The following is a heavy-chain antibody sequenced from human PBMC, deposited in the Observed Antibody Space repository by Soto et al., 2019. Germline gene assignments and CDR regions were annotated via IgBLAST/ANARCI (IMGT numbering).Heavy chain of an antibody. CDR2: IYSGGST. Sequence: GSLRLSCAASGFTVSSNYMSWVRQAPGKGLEWVSVIYSGGSTYYADSVKGRFTISRDNSKNTLYLQMNSLRAEDMAVYYCASTSGTGGGLSAFDIWGQGTMVTVSS. V-gene: IGHV3-53*01. CDR3: ASTSGTGGGLSAFDI. CDR1: GFTVSSNY. J-gene: IGHJ3*02. D-gene: IGHD5-12*01.